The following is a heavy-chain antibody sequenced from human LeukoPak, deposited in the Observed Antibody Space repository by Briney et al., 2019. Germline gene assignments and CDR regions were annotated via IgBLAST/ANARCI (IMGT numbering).Heavy chain of an antibody. CDR2: INPSGGST. CDR1: GYTFTSYY. V-gene: IGHV1-46*01. J-gene: IGHJ4*02. Sequence: ASVKVSCKASGYTFTSYYMHWVRQAPGQGLEWMGIINPSGGSTSYAQKFQGRVTMTRDMSTSTVYMELSSLRSEDTAVYYCARETYYYDSSGYSYFDYWGQGTLVTVSS. CDR3: ARETYYYDSSGYSYFDY. D-gene: IGHD3-22*01.